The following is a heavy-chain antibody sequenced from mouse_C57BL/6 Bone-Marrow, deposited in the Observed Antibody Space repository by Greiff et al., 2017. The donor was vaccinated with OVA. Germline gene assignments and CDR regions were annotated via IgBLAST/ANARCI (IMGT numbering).Heavy chain of an antibody. D-gene: IGHD1-1*01. V-gene: IGHV1-26*01. Sequence: EVQLQQSGPELVKPGASVKISCKASGYTFTDYYMNWVKQSHGKSLEWIGDINPNNGGTSYNQKFKGKATLTVDKSSSTAYMELRSLTSEDSAVYYCARDGDGSSLDYWGQGTTLTVSS. J-gene: IGHJ2*01. CDR3: ARDGDGSSLDY. CDR1: GYTFTDYY. CDR2: INPNNGGT.